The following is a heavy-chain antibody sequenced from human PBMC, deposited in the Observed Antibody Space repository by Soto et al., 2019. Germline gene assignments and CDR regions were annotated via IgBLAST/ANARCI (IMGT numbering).Heavy chain of an antibody. Sequence: NPSETLSLTCTVSGGSISSYYWSWIRQPPGKGLEWIGYIYYSGSTNYNPSLKSRVTISVDTSKNQFSLKLSSVTAADTAVYYCARAPRFNWFDPWGQGTLVTVSS. CDR2: IYYSGST. CDR1: GGSISSYY. J-gene: IGHJ5*02. V-gene: IGHV4-59*01. CDR3: ARAPRFNWFDP.